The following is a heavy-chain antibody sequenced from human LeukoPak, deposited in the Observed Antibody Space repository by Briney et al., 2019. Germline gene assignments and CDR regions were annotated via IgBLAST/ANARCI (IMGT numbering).Heavy chain of an antibody. J-gene: IGHJ4*02. CDR3: ASPHRYYDVWSGYPPYDN. CDR1: GGTFSNYA. Sequence: SVKVSCKAFGGTFSNYAIGWVRQAPGQGPEWLGVIIPVSGTTNYAQRFQGRVTITADTSTTTAYMELSSLRSDDTAVYFCASPHRYYDVWSGYPPYDNWGQGTLVTVSS. D-gene: IGHD3-3*01. V-gene: IGHV1-69*06. CDR2: IIPVSGTT.